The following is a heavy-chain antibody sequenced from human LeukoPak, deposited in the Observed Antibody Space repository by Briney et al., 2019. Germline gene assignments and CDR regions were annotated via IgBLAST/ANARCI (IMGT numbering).Heavy chain of an antibody. CDR2: ISYDGTTNK. V-gene: IGHV3-30*18. CDR3: AKDSASLSSHFATYFDY. Sequence: GGSLKLSCAASGFTFGAYGMHWVRQAPGRGLEGVAVISYDGTTNKYYADSVRGRFTISRDNSKNTLYLQMNSLRAEDTAVYYCAKDSASLSSHFATYFDYWGQGTLVTVSS. CDR1: GFTFGAYG. D-gene: IGHD6-13*01. J-gene: IGHJ4*02.